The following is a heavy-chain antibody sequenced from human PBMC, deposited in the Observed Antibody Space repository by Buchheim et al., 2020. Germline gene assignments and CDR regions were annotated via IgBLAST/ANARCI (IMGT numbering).Heavy chain of an antibody. J-gene: IGHJ4*02. CDR1: GFTFSSYA. V-gene: IGHV3-30-3*01. Sequence: QVQLVESGGGVVQPGRSLRLSCAASGFTFSSYAMHWVRQAPGKGLEWVAVISYDGSSKYYADSVKGRFTISRDNSKNTLYLQMNSLRAEDTAVYYCASQTGQWLVPEFDYWGQGTL. D-gene: IGHD6-19*01. CDR2: ISYDGSSK. CDR3: ASQTGQWLVPEFDY.